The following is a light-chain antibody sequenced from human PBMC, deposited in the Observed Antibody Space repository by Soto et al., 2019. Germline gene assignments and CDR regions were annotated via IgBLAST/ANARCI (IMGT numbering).Light chain of an antibody. J-gene: IGKJ5*01. V-gene: IGKV3-11*01. CDR3: HHRGDWPPIT. CDR1: HSVSTF. CDR2: NAS. Sequence: EIVLTQSPATLSLSPGERAILSCRASHSVSTFLAWFQQKPGHPPRLLIYNASNRTTGIPARFSGSGSGTDFTLTISSLEPEEVAVYYGHHRGDWPPITFGQGTRLEIK.